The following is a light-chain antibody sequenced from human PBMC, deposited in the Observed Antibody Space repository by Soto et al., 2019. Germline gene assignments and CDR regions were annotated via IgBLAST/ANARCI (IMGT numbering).Light chain of an antibody. CDR3: QQYYSSTIT. J-gene: IGKJ5*01. CDR2: DVS. CDR1: QDISNY. V-gene: IGKV1-33*01. Sequence: LPVYVLDRVTLTFQASQDISNYLHWFQQKPGKAPQLLIFDVSNLQTGVPSRFSGGGSGTDFTLTISSLQAEDVAVYYCQQYYSSTITFGQGTRLEIK.